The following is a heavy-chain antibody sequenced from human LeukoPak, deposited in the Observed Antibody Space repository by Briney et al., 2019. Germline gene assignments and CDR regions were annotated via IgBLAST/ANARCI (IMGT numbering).Heavy chain of an antibody. V-gene: IGHV3-23*01. CDR3: AKEGALVAATRPYSFDY. D-gene: IGHD2-15*01. CDR1: GFPFSSYA. J-gene: IGHJ4*02. Sequence: QAGGSLRLSCAASGFPFSSYAMSWVRQAPGKGLEWVSAISGSGGSTYYADSVKGRFTISRDNSKNTLYLQMNSLRAEDTAVYYCAKEGALVAATRPYSFDYWGQGTLVTVSS. CDR2: ISGSGGST.